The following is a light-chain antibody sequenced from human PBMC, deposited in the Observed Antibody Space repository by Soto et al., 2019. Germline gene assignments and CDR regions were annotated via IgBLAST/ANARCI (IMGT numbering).Light chain of an antibody. Sequence: QSVLTQPASVSGSPGQSITISCTGTSSDVGGYNYVSWYHQHPDKAPKLIICEVINRPSGVSNRFSGSKSGNTASLTISGLQAEDEAFYYCATYAGRTNYVMFGGGTKVTVL. V-gene: IGLV2-14*01. CDR3: ATYAGRTNYVM. CDR1: SSDVGGYNY. CDR2: EVI. J-gene: IGLJ3*02.